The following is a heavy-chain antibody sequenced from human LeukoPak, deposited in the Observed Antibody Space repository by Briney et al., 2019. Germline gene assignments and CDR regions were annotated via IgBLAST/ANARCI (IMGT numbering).Heavy chain of an antibody. CDR2: IYIGGST. Sequence: GGSLTLSCAASGFTISSNYMSWVRQAPGKGLEWVLVIYIGGSTYYPHSRNGRFTISRDNSKKTLYLQMNSLRAEETAVYYCLVVLMVYRVPLDYWGQGTLVTVSS. J-gene: IGHJ4*02. D-gene: IGHD2-8*01. V-gene: IGHV3-53*01. CDR1: GFTISSNY. CDR3: LVVLMVYRVPLDY.